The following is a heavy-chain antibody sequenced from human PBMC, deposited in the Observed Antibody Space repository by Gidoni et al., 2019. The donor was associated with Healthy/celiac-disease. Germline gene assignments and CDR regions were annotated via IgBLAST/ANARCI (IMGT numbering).Heavy chain of an antibody. V-gene: IGHV4-59*01. CDR3: ARGTGHYDYVWGSYRLGPNDY. D-gene: IGHD3-16*02. CDR1: GGSISSYY. CDR2: IYSSGST. Sequence: QVQLQESGPGLVKPSETLSLTSTVSGGSISSYYWSWIRQPPGKGLEWIGYIYSSGSTNYNPSLKSRVTISVDTSKNQFSLKLSSVTAADTAVYYCARGTGHYDYVWGSYRLGPNDYWGQGTLVTVSS. J-gene: IGHJ4*02.